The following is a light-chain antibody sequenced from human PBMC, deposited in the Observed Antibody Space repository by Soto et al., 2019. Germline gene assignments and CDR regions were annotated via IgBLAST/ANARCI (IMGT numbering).Light chain of an antibody. CDR2: DAS. Sequence: GLSQSPATLSLCPGERATLSCRASQSVSSYLAWYQQKPGQAPRLLIYDASNRATGIPARFSGSGSGTDFTLTISSLEPEDFAVYYCQQRSNWPPITFGQGTRLAIK. CDR1: QSVSSY. V-gene: IGKV3-11*01. J-gene: IGKJ5*01. CDR3: QQRSNWPPIT.